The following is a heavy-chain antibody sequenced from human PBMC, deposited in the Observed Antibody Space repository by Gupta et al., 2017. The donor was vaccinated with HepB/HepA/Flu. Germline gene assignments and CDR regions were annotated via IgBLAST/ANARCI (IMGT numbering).Heavy chain of an antibody. V-gene: IGHV3-15*01. CDR3: TTYDFWSGYSY. Sequence: EVQLVESGGGLVKPGGSLRLSCAASGFTLSNVAVNWVRQAPGKGLEWVGRIIRKTDGGTTDYASPVKGRFTISRDDSKNTLYLQLDSLKTEDTAVYFCTTYDFWSGYSYWGQGTLVTVSS. D-gene: IGHD3-3*01. CDR2: IIRKTDGGTT. J-gene: IGHJ4*02. CDR1: GFTLSNVA.